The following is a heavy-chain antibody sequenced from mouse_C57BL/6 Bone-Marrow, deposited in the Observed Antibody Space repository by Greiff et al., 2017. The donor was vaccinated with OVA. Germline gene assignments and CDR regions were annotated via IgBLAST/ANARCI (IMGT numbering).Heavy chain of an antibody. J-gene: IGHJ1*03. CDR3: ASTVVAERYFDV. CDR2: IGPESGRT. CDR1: GYTFTDYY. D-gene: IGHD1-1*01. V-gene: IGHV1-77*01. Sequence: VQLQESGAELVKPGASVKISCKASGYTFTDYYINWVKQRPGQGLEWIGKIGPESGRTYYNEKFQGKATLTADKSSSTAYMQRSSLTSEESAVYFYASTVVAERYFDVWGTGTTVTVSS.